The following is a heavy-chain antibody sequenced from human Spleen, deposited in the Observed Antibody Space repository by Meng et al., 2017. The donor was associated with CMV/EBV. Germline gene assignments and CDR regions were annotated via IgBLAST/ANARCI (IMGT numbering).Heavy chain of an antibody. V-gene: IGHV3-74*01. CDR2: INSDGSST. CDR1: GFTFSSYW. D-gene: IGHD2-15*01. J-gene: IGHJ6*02. Sequence: LSLTCAASGFTFSSYWMHWVRQAPGKGLVWVSRINSDGSSTSYADSVKGRFTISRDNAKNTLYLQMNSLRAEDTAVYYCARDTRTLYYYYGMDVWGQGTTVTVSS. CDR3: ARDTRTLYYYYGMDV.